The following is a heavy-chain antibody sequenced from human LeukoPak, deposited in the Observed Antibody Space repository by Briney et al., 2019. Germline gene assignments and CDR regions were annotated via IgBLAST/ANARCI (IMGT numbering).Heavy chain of an antibody. CDR1: GFTFSSYG. Sequence: GGSLRLSCAASGFTFSSYGMHWVRQAPGKGLEWVAVIWYDGSNKYYADSVKGRFTISRDNSKNTLYLQMNSLRAEDTAVYYCARDSRDYDIYFDYWGQGTLVTVSS. D-gene: IGHD5-12*01. CDR2: IWYDGSNK. J-gene: IGHJ4*02. CDR3: ARDSRDYDIYFDY. V-gene: IGHV3-33*01.